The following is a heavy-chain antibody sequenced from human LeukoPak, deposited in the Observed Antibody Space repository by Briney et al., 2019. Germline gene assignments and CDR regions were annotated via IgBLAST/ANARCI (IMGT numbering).Heavy chain of an antibody. CDR3: ARSRPPPGWFDP. J-gene: IGHJ5*02. Sequence: ASVKVSCKTSGYTFSSYGISWLRQAPGQGLEWMGWISAYNGNTNYAQKLQGRVTMTTDTSTSTAYMELRSLRSDDTAVYYCARSRPPPGWFDPWGQGTLVTVSS. CDR1: GYTFSSYG. CDR2: ISAYNGNT. V-gene: IGHV1-18*01.